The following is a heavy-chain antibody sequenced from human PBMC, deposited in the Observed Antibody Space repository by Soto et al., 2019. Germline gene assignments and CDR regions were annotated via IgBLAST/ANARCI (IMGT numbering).Heavy chain of an antibody. Sequence: PSETLSLTSTVSGASISSSNYYWGCIRQPPGKGLEWIGSIYYSAGTYYNPSLKSRVTISVDTSKNQFSLKRSSVTAADTAVYYCARHPVSPYSSGWRAGWFDPWGQGTLVTVSS. V-gene: IGHV4-39*01. CDR1: GASISSSNYY. CDR2: IYYSAGT. D-gene: IGHD6-19*01. J-gene: IGHJ5*02. CDR3: ARHPVSPYSSGWRAGWFDP.